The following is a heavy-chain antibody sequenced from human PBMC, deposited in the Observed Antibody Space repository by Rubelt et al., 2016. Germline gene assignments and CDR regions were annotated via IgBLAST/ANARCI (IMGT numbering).Heavy chain of an antibody. D-gene: IGHD6-6*01. CDR2: ISAYNGHT. J-gene: IGHJ4*02. V-gene: IGHV1-18*01. CDR3: ARVGALAARKIYYFDD. Sequence: QVQLVQSGAEVQKPGASVKVSCKASGYTFTSYGISWVRPAPGQVLEWMGWISAYNGHTNYAQKLQGRGTRTTETSTSTADMELRSLRSDDTAVYYCARVGALAARKIYYFDDWGQGTLVTVSS. CDR1: GYTFTSYG.